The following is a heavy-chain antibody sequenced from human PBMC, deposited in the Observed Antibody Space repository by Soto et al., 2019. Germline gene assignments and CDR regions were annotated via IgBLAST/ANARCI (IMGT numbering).Heavy chain of an antibody. V-gene: IGHV1-69*13. CDR3: ARDPLEGGYYDSSGYIPYDAFDI. CDR1: GGTFSSYA. J-gene: IGHJ3*02. Sequence: SVKVSCKASGGTFSSYAISWVRQAPGQGLEWMGGIIPIFGTANYAQKFQGRVTITADESTSTAYMELSSLRSEDTAVYYCARDPLEGGYYDSSGYIPYDAFDIWGQGTMVTVS. CDR2: IIPIFGTA. D-gene: IGHD3-22*01.